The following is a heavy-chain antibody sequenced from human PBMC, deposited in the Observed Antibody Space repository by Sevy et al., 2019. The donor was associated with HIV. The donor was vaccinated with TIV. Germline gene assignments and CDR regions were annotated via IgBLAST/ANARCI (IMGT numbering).Heavy chain of an antibody. D-gene: IGHD5-18*01. CDR3: ARVRYNYGQKYFDY. Sequence: GGSLRLSCTASGFTFSDYYMSWIRQAPGKGLEWLSYISNSSSYTSYPDSVKGQFTISRDNAKNSLYLQMNSLRVEDTALYYCARVRYNYGQKYFDYWGQGTLVTVSS. J-gene: IGHJ4*02. CDR2: ISNSSSYT. CDR1: GFTFSDYY. V-gene: IGHV3-11*06.